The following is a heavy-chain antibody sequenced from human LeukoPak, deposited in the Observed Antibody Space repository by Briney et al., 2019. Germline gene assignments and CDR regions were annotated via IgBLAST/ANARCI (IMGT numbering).Heavy chain of an antibody. D-gene: IGHD6-13*01. Sequence: GGSLRLSCAASGFTLSNYWMSWVRQAPGKGLEWVANIKQDGSKLSYVDSVKGRFTVSRDNAKNSLYLQMNSLRAEDTAVYYCAKVRQQLLQGGYFDYWGQGTLVTVSS. V-gene: IGHV3-7*03. CDR1: GFTLSNYW. CDR3: AKVRQQLLQGGYFDY. CDR2: IKQDGSKL. J-gene: IGHJ4*02.